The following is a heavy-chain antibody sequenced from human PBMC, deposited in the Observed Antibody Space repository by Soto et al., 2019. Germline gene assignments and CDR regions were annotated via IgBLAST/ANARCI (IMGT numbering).Heavy chain of an antibody. V-gene: IGHV3-33*01. J-gene: IGHJ4*02. D-gene: IGHD3-9*01. CDR3: ARGADIFTSSHFDY. Sequence: QVQLVESGGGVVQPGRSLRLSCAASGFIFSTYGMHWVRQAPGKGLEWVAVIWYDGSNKYYADSVKGRFTISRDNSKNTLYLQMNSLRAEDTAAYYCARGADIFTSSHFDYWGQGTLVTVSS. CDR1: GFIFSTYG. CDR2: IWYDGSNK.